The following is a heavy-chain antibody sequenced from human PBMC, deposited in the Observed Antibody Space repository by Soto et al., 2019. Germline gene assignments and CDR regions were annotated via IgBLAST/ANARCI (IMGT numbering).Heavy chain of an antibody. D-gene: IGHD2-8*01. CDR1: GYSFTSYW. J-gene: IGHJ4*02. CDR3: ACHPSLNGVPKWFDD. Sequence: GESLKISCKGYGYSFTSYWISWVRQMPGKGLEWMGRIDPSDYYTNYSPSFQGHVTISADKSISTAYLQWISLKASDAAMYYCACHPSLNGVPKWFDDWGQGTLVTVSS. V-gene: IGHV5-10-1*01. CDR2: IDPSDYYT.